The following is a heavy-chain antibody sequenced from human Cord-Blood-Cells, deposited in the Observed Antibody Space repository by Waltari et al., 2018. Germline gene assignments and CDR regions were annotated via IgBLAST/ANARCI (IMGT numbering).Heavy chain of an antibody. D-gene: IGHD2-2*01. Sequence: QVQLQESGPGLVKPSETLSLTCAVSGYSISSGYYWGWIRQPPGKGLEWIGSIYHSGSTYYNPSLKSRVTISVDTPKNQFSLKLSSVTAADTAVYYCARGGNSIVVVPAAMWFDPWGQGTLVTVSS. CDR1: GYSISSGYY. CDR3: ARGGNSIVVVPAAMWFDP. V-gene: IGHV4-38-2*01. J-gene: IGHJ5*02. CDR2: IYHSGST.